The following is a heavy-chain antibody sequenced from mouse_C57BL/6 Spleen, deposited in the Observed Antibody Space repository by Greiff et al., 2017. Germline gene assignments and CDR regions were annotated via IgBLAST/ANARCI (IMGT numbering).Heavy chain of an antibody. CDR1: GYAFSSSW. J-gene: IGHJ3*01. V-gene: IGHV1-82*01. CDR3: AAYYGSSYEGFAY. CDR2: LYPGDGDT. D-gene: IGHD1-1*01. Sequence: LQQSGPELVKPGASVKISCKASGYAFSSSWMNWVKQRPGQGLEWIGRLYPGDGDTNYNGKFKGKATLTADQSSSTAYMPLSSLTPVDSAVYVCAAYYGSSYEGFAYWGQGTLVTVSA.